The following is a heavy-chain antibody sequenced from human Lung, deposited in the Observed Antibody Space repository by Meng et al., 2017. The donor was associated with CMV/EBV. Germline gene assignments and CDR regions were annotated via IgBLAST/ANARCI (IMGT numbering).Heavy chain of an antibody. D-gene: IGHD6-6*01. CDR2: INHSGST. CDR3: ARGGIAARTFDY. J-gene: IGHJ4*02. Sequence: CDVYGGSFSGYYWGWLRQPPGKGLEWIGEINHSGSTNYNPSLKSRVTISVDTSKNQFSLKLSSVTAADTAVYYCARGGIAARTFDYWGQGTLVTVSS. V-gene: IGHV4-34*01. CDR1: GGSFSGYY.